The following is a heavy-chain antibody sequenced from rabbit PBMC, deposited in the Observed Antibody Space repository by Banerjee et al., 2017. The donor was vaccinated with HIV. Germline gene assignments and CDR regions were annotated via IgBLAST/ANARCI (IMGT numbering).Heavy chain of an antibody. CDR3: TRSQVAGAWDL. CDR2: IYPHGGSA. CDR1: GIAFSPFA. Sequence: QLVEAGGGLVTLGGSLKLYCKASGIAFSPFAISWVRQAPGKGLEWIAYIYPHGGSADYASWVNGRFTLSLDNAQNTAFLQMTSLTDANTATYFCTRSQVAGAWDLWGPGTLVTVS. J-gene: IGHJ4*01. V-gene: IGHV1S7*01. D-gene: IGHD4-1*01.